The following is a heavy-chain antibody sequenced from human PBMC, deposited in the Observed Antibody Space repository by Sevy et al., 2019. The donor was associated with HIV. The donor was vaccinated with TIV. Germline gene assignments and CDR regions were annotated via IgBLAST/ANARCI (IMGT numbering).Heavy chain of an antibody. Sequence: SETLSLTCTVSGGSISSSSYYWGWIRQPPGKGLEWIGSIYYSGSTYYNPSLKSRVTISVDTSKNQFSLKLSSVTAADTAVYYCARGIKERITIFGVVTHRRGVGYWGQGTLVTVSS. CDR1: GGSISSSSYY. CDR2: IYYSGST. J-gene: IGHJ4*02. CDR3: ARGIKERITIFGVVTHRRGVGY. D-gene: IGHD3-3*01. V-gene: IGHV4-39*01.